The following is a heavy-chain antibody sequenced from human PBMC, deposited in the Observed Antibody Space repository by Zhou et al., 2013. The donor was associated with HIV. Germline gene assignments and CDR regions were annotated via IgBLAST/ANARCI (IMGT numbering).Heavy chain of an antibody. D-gene: IGHD2-2*01. J-gene: IGHJ6*03. Sequence: QSQLVQSGAELKRPGASVKVSCKASGYTFPNYGISWVRQAPGQGLEWMGWISGYNGNTNYAPKFQDRVTMTTDTSTSTAYMELTTLRADDTAVYYCARHPVVVVPAAIDYYMDVWGRGTTVTVSS. CDR1: GYTFPNYG. CDR2: ISGYNGNT. CDR3: ARHPVVVVPAAIDYYMDV. V-gene: IGHV1-18*01.